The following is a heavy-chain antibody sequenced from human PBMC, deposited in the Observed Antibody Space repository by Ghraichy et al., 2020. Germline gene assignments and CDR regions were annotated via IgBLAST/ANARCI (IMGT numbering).Heavy chain of an antibody. CDR1: GFTVSSNY. D-gene: IGHD6-19*01. J-gene: IGHJ4*02. CDR3: ARAGPGPKRSGSPTPGIAVAGRVY. CDR2: IYSGGST. Sequence: GESLNISCAASGFTVSSNYMSWVRQAPGKGLEWVSVIYSGGSTYYADSVKGRFTISRDNSKNTLYLQMNSLRAEDTAVYYCARAGPGPKRSGSPTPGIAVAGRVYWGQGTLVTVSS. V-gene: IGHV3-66*01.